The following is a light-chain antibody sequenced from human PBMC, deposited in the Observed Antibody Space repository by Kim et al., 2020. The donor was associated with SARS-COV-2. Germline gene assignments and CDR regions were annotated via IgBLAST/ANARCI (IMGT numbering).Light chain of an antibody. Sequence: EIVLTQSPATPSLSPGERATLSCRASHSIGNSLAWYQQKPGQAPRLLIHDASNGATDIPARFSGSGSGTDFTLTISSLEPEDFAVYFCQQRSSWPPTFGQGTRLEIK. CDR2: DAS. CDR3: QQRSSWPPT. J-gene: IGKJ5*01. V-gene: IGKV3-11*01. CDR1: HSIGNS.